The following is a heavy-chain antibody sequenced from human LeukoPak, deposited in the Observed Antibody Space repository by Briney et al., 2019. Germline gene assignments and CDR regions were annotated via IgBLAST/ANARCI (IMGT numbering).Heavy chain of an antibody. D-gene: IGHD3-3*01. J-gene: IGHJ4*02. CDR3: ARGLASGYPPIPFDY. V-gene: IGHV4-59*12. CDR1: GGSISSYY. CDR2: IYYSGST. Sequence: SETLSLTCTVSGGSISSYYWSWIRQPPGKGLEWIGYIYYSGSTSYNPSLKSRVTISVDTSKNQFSLSLDSVTAADTAVYYCARGLASGYPPIPFDYWGQGTLVTVPS.